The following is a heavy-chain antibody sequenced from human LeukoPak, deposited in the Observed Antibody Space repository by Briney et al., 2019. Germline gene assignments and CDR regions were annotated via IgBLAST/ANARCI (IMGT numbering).Heavy chain of an antibody. D-gene: IGHD3-10*01. Sequence: GGSLRLSCAASGFTFRSYDMSWVRQGPGKGLEWVSVMSGSGGSTYYADYADSVKGRFTISRDNSKSTLYFQMNSLRAEDTAVYYCAKGVTVRGVIRYFDYWGQGTLVTVSS. CDR3: AKGVTVRGVIRYFDY. CDR1: GFTFRSYD. V-gene: IGHV3-23*01. CDR2: MSGSGGST. J-gene: IGHJ4*02.